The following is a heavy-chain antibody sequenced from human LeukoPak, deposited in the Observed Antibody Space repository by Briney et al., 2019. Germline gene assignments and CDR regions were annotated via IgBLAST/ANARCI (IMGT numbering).Heavy chain of an antibody. V-gene: IGHV5-51*01. D-gene: IGHD1-26*01. Sequence: GESLKISCKGSGYNFTSYWIGWGRQLPGKGLEWMGIIYPGDSDTRYSPSFQGQVTISADKSISTAYLQWSSLKASDTAMYYCARRPTTADAFDIWGQGTMVTVSS. CDR1: GYNFTSYW. CDR2: IYPGDSDT. CDR3: ARRPTTADAFDI. J-gene: IGHJ3*02.